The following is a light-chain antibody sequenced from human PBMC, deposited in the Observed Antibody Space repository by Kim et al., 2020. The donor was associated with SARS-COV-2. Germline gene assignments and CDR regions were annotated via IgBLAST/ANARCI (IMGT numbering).Light chain of an antibody. V-gene: IGLV3-1*01. J-gene: IGLJ1*01. CDR3: QAWDSSTHNYV. Sequence: PGQTARITCSGYKLGDKYVPWSQQKPGRSPVVVTYQDNKRPAGIPERFSGSTSGNTATLTISGNQAMDEADYYCQAWDSSTHNYVFGAGTKVTVL. CDR2: QDN. CDR1: KLGDKY.